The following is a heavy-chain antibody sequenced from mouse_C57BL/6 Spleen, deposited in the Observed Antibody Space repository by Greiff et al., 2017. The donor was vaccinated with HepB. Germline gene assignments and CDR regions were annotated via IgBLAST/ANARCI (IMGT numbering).Heavy chain of an antibody. D-gene: IGHD1-2*01. CDR1: GFTFSSYA. Sequence: EVKLMESGEGLVKPGGSLKLSCAASGFTFSSYAMSWVRQTPEKRLEWVAYISSGGDYIYYADTVKGRFTISRDNARNTLYLQMSSLKSEDTAMYYCTRDRTYGTEAWFAYWGQGTLVTVSA. CDR2: ISSGGDYI. J-gene: IGHJ3*01. CDR3: TRDRTYGTEAWFAY. V-gene: IGHV5-9-1*02.